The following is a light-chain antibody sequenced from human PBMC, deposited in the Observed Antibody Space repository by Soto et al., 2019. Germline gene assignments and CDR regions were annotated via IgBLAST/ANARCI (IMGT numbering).Light chain of an antibody. J-gene: IGLJ7*01. CDR1: SGHSSYV. CDR3: QTWDTGTVV. Sequence: QSVLTQSPSASASLGASVKLTCTLSSGHSSYVIAWHQQQPEKGPRYLMKVNNDGSHNKGDGIPDRFSGSSSGAERYLTISSLQSEDEADYYCQTWDTGTVVFGGGTQLTVL. V-gene: IGLV4-69*01. CDR2: VNNDGSH.